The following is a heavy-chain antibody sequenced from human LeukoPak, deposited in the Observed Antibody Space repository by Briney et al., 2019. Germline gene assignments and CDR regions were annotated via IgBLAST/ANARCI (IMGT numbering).Heavy chain of an antibody. J-gene: IGHJ6*03. CDR3: ARVPSTYCSSTSGYYYYYYMDV. CDR2: INWNGGST. Sequence: RAGGSLRLSCAASGFTFDDYGMSWVRQAPGKGLEWVSGINWNGGSTGYADSVKGRFTISRDNAKNSLYLQMNSLRAEDTALYYCARVPSTYCSSTSGYYYYYYMDVWGKGTTVTVSS. V-gene: IGHV3-20*04. CDR1: GFTFDDYG. D-gene: IGHD2-2*01.